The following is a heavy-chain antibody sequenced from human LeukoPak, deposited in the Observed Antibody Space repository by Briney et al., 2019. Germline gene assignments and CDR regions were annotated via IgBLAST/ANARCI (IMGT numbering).Heavy chain of an antibody. CDR1: GGSISSSSYY. V-gene: IGHV4-39*07. CDR2: IYYSGST. CDR3: ARAAPAIFDFWSGYYSNYMDV. Sequence: SETLPLTCTVSGGSISSSSYYWGWIRQPPGKGLEWIGSIYYSGSTYYNPSLKSRVTISVDTSKNQFSLKLSSVTAADTAVYYCARAAPAIFDFWSGYYSNYMDVWGKGTTVTVSS. J-gene: IGHJ6*03. D-gene: IGHD3-3*01.